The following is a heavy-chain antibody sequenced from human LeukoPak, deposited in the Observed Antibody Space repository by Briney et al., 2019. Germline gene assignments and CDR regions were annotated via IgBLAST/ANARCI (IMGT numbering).Heavy chain of an antibody. J-gene: IGHJ5*02. D-gene: IGHD2-2*01. V-gene: IGHV4-59*01. CDR3: ARDLRGSCSSTSCPLARWFDP. CDR2: MSYSGRT. Sequence: SETLSLTCTVSGGSISGFYWRWIRQSPGKGLEWIAFMSYSGRTKHNPSLQSRVTISLDTSMNNLALHLRSVTAADTAVYYCARDLRGSCSSTSCPLARWFDPWGQGTLVTVSS. CDR1: GGSISGFY.